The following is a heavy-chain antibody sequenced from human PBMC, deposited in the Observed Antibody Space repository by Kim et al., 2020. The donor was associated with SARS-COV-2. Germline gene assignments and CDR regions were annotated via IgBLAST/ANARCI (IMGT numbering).Heavy chain of an antibody. V-gene: IGHV3-11*04. CDR3: ARETVSSSWLVNYYYGMDV. D-gene: IGHD6-13*01. Sequence: GRFTISRDNAKNSRYLQMNSLRAEDTAVYYCARETVSSSWLVNYYYGMDVWGQGTTVTVSS. J-gene: IGHJ6*02.